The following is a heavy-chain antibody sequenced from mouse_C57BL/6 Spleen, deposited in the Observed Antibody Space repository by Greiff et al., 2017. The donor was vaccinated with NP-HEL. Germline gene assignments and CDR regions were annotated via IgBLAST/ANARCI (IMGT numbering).Heavy chain of an antibody. V-gene: IGHV1-15*01. J-gene: IGHJ4*01. CDR2: IDPETGGT. Sequence: VQLQQSGAELVRPGASVTLSCKASGYTFTDYEMHWVKQTPVHGLAWIGAIDPETGGTAYNQKFKGKAILTADKSSSTAYMELRSLTSEDSAVYYCTRYYKDYWGQGTSVTVAS. CDR1: GYTFTDYE. D-gene: IGHD2-12*01. CDR3: TRYYKDY.